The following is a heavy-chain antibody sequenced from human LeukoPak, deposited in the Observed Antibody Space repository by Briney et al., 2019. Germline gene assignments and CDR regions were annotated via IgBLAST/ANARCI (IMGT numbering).Heavy chain of an antibody. J-gene: IGHJ4*02. CDR2: VSYDGSNK. D-gene: IGHD5-18*01. CDR3: ARDWSLGYSIDY. V-gene: IGHV3-30*04. CDR1: GFTFSSYA. Sequence: HSGGSLRLSCAASGFTFSSYAMDWVRQAPGKGLEWVAVVSYDGSNKFHADSMKGRFTISRDNSKNTLYLQMNSLRAEDTAVYYCARDWSLGYSIDYWGQGTLVTVSS.